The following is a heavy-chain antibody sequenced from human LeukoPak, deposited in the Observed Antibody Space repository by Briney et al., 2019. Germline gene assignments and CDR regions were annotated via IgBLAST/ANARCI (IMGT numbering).Heavy chain of an antibody. D-gene: IGHD4-11*01. CDR2: IYYSGST. V-gene: IGHV4-59*01. CDR3: ARDYSNYIMDY. CDR1: GGSISTYY. Sequence: SETPSLTCTVSGGSISTYYWSWIRQPPGKGLEWIGYIYYSGSTNYNPSLKSRVTISVDTSKNQFSLNLSSVTAADTAVYYCARDYSNYIMDYWGQGILVTVSS. J-gene: IGHJ4*02.